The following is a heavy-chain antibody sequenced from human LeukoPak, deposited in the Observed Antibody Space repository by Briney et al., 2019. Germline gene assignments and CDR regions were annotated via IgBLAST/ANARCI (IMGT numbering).Heavy chain of an antibody. CDR3: ASWSSGWYEEDDYFDY. CDR2: ISGSGGST. CDR1: GFTFSSYA. J-gene: IGHJ4*02. Sequence: PGGSLRLSCAASGFTFSSYAMSWVRQAPGKGLEWVSGISGSGGSTYYADSVKGRFTISRDNSKNTLYLQMNSLRAEDTAVYYCASWSSGWYEEDDYFDYWGQGTLVTVSS. D-gene: IGHD6-19*01. V-gene: IGHV3-23*01.